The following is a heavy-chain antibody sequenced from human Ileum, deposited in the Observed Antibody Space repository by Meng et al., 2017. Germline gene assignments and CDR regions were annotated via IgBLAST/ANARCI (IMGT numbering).Heavy chain of an antibody. J-gene: IGHJ5*02. CDR2: INHSGST. CDR1: GGSISSTYW. CDR3: ARGGPWFDP. Sequence: QGQLQESGPGLVEPSGPLSLTCAVSGGSISSTYWWTWVRQSAGKGLEWIGEINHSGSTNYNPSLKSRVTISVDTSKNQFSLKLSSVTAADTAVYYCARGGPWFDPWGQGTLVTVSS. V-gene: IGHV4-4*02.